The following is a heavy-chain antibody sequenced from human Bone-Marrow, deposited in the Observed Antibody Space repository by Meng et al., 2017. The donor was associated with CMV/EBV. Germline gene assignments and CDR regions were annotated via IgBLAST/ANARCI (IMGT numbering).Heavy chain of an antibody. CDR3: AKDGHLLFLEWLSIPYYFDD. CDR2: ISGSGGST. CDR1: GFTFSSYA. D-gene: IGHD3-3*01. Sequence: GGSLRLSCAASGFTFSSYAMSWVGQAPGKGLEWVSAISGSGGSTYYADSVKDRFTISRDNSKKTLYLQMNSLRAEDTAVYYCAKDGHLLFLEWLSIPYYFDDWGPGTLVTVSS. V-gene: IGHV3-23*01. J-gene: IGHJ4*02.